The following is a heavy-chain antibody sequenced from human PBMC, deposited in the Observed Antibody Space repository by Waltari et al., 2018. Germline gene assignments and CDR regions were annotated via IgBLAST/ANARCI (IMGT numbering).Heavy chain of an antibody. CDR2: ISYDGSNK. D-gene: IGHD1-26*01. J-gene: IGHJ4*02. V-gene: IGHV3-30*18. CDR1: GFTFSSYG. CDR3: AKDGGSIPFDY. Sequence: QVQLVESGGGVVQPGRSLRLSCAASGFTFSSYGMHWVRQAPGKGLEWVAVISYDGSNKYDADSVKGRFTISRDNSKNTLYLQMNSLRAEDTAVYYCAKDGGSIPFDYWGQGTLVTVSS.